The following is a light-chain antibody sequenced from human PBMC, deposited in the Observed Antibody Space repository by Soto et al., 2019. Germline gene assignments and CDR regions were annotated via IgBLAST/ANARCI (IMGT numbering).Light chain of an antibody. Sequence: EIVFTQSPCSLSLYPGERATLSCRASQTVRNNYLAWYQQKPGQAPRLLIYDASSRATGIPDRFSGGGSGTDFTLTISRLEPEDFAVYYCQQFSSYPLTFGGGTKVDIK. CDR1: QTVRNNY. V-gene: IGKV3-20*01. J-gene: IGKJ4*01. CDR3: QQFSSYPLT. CDR2: DAS.